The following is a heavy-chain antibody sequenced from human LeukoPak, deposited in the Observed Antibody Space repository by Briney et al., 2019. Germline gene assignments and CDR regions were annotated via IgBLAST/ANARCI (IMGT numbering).Heavy chain of an antibody. CDR1: GFSFSSYE. CDR3: ARGNYYDSSGYYRFDAFDI. Sequence: GGSLRLSCAASGFSFSSYEMNWVRQAPGKGLEWVSYISSSGSTIYYADSVKGRFAISRDNAKNSLYLQMNSLRAEDTAVYYCARGNYYDSSGYYRFDAFDIWGQGTMVSVSS. CDR2: ISSSGSTI. D-gene: IGHD3-22*01. V-gene: IGHV3-48*03. J-gene: IGHJ3*02.